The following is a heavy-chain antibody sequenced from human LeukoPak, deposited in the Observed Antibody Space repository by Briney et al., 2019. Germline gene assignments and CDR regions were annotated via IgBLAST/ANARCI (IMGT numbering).Heavy chain of an antibody. V-gene: IGHV3-23*01. CDR3: AKVWGGSSGWYYFDY. D-gene: IGHD6-19*01. Sequence: GGSLRLSCAASGFAFSSYALTWVRQPPGKGLEWVSAISASGSGTYYAASVRGRFTISRDNSKNTMYVQMNSLRVEDTAVYYCAKVWGGSSGWYYFDYWGQGTQVTVSP. CDR1: GFAFSSYA. J-gene: IGHJ4*02. CDR2: ISASGSGT.